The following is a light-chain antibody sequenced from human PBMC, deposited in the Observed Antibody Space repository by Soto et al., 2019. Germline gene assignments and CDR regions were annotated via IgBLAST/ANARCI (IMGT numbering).Light chain of an antibody. CDR1: SSDVGGYYC. V-gene: IGLV2-14*01. Sequence: QSVLTQPASVSGSPGQSITISCTGTSSDVGGYYCVSWYQQHPGKAPKLMIYEVSNRPSGVSNRFSGSKSGNTASLTISGLQAEDEADYYCSSYTSSSTTVFGGGTKLTVL. CDR3: SSYTSSSTTV. J-gene: IGLJ3*02. CDR2: EVS.